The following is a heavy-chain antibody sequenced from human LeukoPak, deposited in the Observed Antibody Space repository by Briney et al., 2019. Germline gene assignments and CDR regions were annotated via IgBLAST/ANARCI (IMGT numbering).Heavy chain of an antibody. CDR2: IYYSGST. D-gene: IGHD2-15*01. V-gene: IGHV4-39*01. J-gene: IGHJ4*02. CDR1: GGSISSSSYY. CDR3: ARQRRYCSGDNCYQRTFDY. Sequence: PSETLSLTCTVSGGSISSSSYYWGCIRQPPGKGLEWIGSIYYSGSTYYNPSLESRVTMSVDTSKNQFSLKLTSVTAADTAVYYCARQRRYCSGDNCYQRTFDYWGQGTLVTVSS.